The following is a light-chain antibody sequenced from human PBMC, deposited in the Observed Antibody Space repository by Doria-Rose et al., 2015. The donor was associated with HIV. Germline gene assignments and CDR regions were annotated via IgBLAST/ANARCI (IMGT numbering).Light chain of an antibody. Sequence: EIVMTQSPATLSVSPGERATLSCRASQGIGSDLAWYQQKPGQAPRLLIYRASIRATGIPPRFTGGGSGTEFTLTISSLQSEDFAVYFCQQYSQWPPYTFCQGTKLEVK. CDR2: RAS. V-gene: IGKV3-15*01. CDR1: QGIGSD. J-gene: IGKJ2*01. CDR3: QQYSQWPPYT.